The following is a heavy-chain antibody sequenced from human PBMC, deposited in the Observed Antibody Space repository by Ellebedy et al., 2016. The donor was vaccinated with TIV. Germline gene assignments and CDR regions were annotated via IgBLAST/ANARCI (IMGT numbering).Heavy chain of an antibody. D-gene: IGHD4-17*01. J-gene: IGHJ4*02. V-gene: IGHV3-48*04. CDR1: GFTFSSFG. Sequence: GESLKISCAASGFTFSSFGMNWVRQAPGKGLEWLSYIDGRTSLIYYADSVKGRFTISRDNAKNSAFLQLNSLRVEDTAMYYCVRWGDYEGWDFWGQGTLVTVSS. CDR2: IDGRTSLI. CDR3: VRWGDYEGWDF.